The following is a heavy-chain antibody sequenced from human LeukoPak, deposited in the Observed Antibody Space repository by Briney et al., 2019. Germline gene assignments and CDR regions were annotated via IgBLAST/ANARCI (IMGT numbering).Heavy chain of an antibody. V-gene: IGHV1-69*06. Sequence: SGKVSCKASGGTFSSFAISWVRQAPGQGLEWMGRITPRFETTDYAQNFQGRVTITADKSTSTAYMDLSSLKSDDTAVYYCATDLSPDYYGGIWGHGTLVT. D-gene: IGHD3-22*01. CDR1: GGTFSSFA. CDR3: ATDLSPDYYGGI. CDR2: ITPRFETT. J-gene: IGHJ4*01.